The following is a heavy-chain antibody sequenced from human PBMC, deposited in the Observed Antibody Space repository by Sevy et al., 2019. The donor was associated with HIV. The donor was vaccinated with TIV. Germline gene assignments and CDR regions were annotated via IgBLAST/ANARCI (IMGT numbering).Heavy chain of an antibody. V-gene: IGHV4-59*01. Sequence: SETLSLTCTVSGGSISGYYWTWIRQPPGKGLEWIGYIYYDGSTNYNPSLKSRVTMSLGTSRNQFSLKLSSVTAADTAVYYCARGYNCYPIDYWGQGTLVTVSS. J-gene: IGHJ4*02. CDR3: ARGYNCYPIDY. D-gene: IGHD5-12*01. CDR2: IYYDGST. CDR1: GGSISGYY.